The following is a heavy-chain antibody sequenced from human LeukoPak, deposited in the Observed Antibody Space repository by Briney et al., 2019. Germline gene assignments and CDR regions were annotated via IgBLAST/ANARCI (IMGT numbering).Heavy chain of an antibody. V-gene: IGHV3-64*01. J-gene: IGHJ5*02. D-gene: IGHD6-19*01. CDR1: GFTFSSYA. CDR2: ISSNGGST. CDR3: ARDTSSSGWYVGWFDP. Sequence: GGSLRLSCAASGFTFSSYAMHWVRQAPGKGLEYVSAISSNGGSTYYANSVKGRFTISRDNSKNTLYLQMGSLRAEDMAVYYCARDTSSSGWYVGWFDPWGQGTLVTVSS.